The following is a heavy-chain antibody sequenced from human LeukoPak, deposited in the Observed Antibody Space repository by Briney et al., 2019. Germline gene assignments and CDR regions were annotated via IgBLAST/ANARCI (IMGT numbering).Heavy chain of an antibody. V-gene: IGHV4-59*08. J-gene: IGHJ4*02. CDR1: GGSISSYY. CDR2: IYYSGST. CDR3: ARLGAAAGIEDY. Sequence: PSETLSLTCTVSGGSISSYYWSWIRQPPGKGLEWIGYIYYSGSTNYNPSLKSRVTISVDTSKNQFSLKLSSVTAADTAVYYCARLGAAAGIEDYWGQGTLVTVSS. D-gene: IGHD6-13*01.